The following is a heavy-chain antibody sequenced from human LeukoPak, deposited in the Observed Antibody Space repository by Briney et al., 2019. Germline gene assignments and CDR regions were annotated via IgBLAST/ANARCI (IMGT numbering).Heavy chain of an antibody. CDR2: ISITGGST. J-gene: IGHJ4*02. V-gene: IGHV3-23*01. Sequence: PGGSLRLSCVASGFTFSSYATSWVRQAPGKGLEWVSGISITGGSTYYTDSVKGRFTISRDNSKNTLYLQMNSLRVEDTAVYYCATLSVAAGDWDDDFWGQGTLLTVSS. CDR1: GFTFSSYA. CDR3: ATLSVAAGDWDDDF. D-gene: IGHD6-13*01.